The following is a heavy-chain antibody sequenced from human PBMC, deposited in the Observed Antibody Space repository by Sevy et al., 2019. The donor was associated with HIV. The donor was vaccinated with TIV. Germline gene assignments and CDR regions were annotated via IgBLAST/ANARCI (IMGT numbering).Heavy chain of an antibody. J-gene: IGHJ4*02. CDR3: ARDPTQPPVYNWNYNYFDY. CDR1: GFTFSSYA. Sequence: GGSLRLSCAASGFTFSSYAMHWVRQAPGKGLEWVAVISYDGSNKYYADSVKDRFTISRDNSKNTLYLQMNSLRAEDTAVYYCARDPTQPPVYNWNYNYFDYWGQGTLVTVSS. D-gene: IGHD1-7*01. V-gene: IGHV3-30-3*01. CDR2: ISYDGSNK.